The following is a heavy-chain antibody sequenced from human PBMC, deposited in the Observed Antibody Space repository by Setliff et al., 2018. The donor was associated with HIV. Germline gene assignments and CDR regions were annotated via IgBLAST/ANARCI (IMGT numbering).Heavy chain of an antibody. Sequence: ASVKVSCKASGYTFTDNLIHWVRQAPGQGLGWMAWINSATGGTNYAQNFQGWVTVTRDTSIKTFYMELSSLKSEDTAVYYCASDYLHVFDIWGQGTMVTVSS. CDR1: GYTFTDNL. CDR2: INSATGGT. CDR3: ASDYLHVFDI. J-gene: IGHJ3*02. V-gene: IGHV1-2*04.